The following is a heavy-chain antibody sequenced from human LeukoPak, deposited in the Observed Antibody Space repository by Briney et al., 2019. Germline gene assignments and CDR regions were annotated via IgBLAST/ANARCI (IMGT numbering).Heavy chain of an antibody. Sequence: GGSLRLSCAASGFTFSSYGMHWVRQAPGKGLEWVAVIWYDGSNKYYGDSVKGRFTISRDNSKNTLYLQMNSLRAEDTAVYYCAKDTVTTFDPWGQGTLVTVSS. J-gene: IGHJ5*02. CDR2: IWYDGSNK. V-gene: IGHV3-30*02. CDR1: GFTFSSYG. D-gene: IGHD4-17*01. CDR3: AKDTVTTFDP.